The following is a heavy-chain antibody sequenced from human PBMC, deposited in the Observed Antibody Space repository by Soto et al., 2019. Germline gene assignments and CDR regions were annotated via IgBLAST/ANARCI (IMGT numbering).Heavy chain of an antibody. Sequence: GGSLRLSCAASGFTFSSYGLSWVRQAPGKGLEWVSAISGSGESTYYADSVKGRSTISRDNPKNTLYLQMNSLRAEDTAVYYCAKPMGSESYLPFDYWGQGTLVTVSS. CDR1: GFTFSSYG. CDR3: AKPMGSESYLPFDY. V-gene: IGHV3-23*01. D-gene: IGHD3-10*01. CDR2: ISGSGEST. J-gene: IGHJ4*02.